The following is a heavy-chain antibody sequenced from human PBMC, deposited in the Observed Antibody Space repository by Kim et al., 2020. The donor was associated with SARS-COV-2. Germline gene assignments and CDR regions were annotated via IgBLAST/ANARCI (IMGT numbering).Heavy chain of an antibody. CDR3: ARSIKQQLVPWYDY. V-gene: IGHV1-2*06. Sequence: ASVKVSCKASGYTFTGYYMHWVRQAPGQGLEWMGRINPNSGGTNYAQKFQGRVTMTRDTSISTAYMELSRLRSDDTAVYYCARSIKQQLVPWYDYWGQGTLVTVSS. CDR2: INPNSGGT. CDR1: GYTFTGYY. D-gene: IGHD6-13*01. J-gene: IGHJ4*02.